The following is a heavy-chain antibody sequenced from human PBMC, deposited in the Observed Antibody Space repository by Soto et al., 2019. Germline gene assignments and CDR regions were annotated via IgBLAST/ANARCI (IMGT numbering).Heavy chain of an antibody. CDR1: GGSISSGGYS. CDR3: ARGGGFGVVIQPFDY. J-gene: IGHJ4*02. D-gene: IGHD3-3*01. Sequence: SETLSLTCAVSGGSISSGGYSWSWIRQPPGKGLEWIGYIYHSGSTYYNPSLKSRVTISVDRSKNQFYLKLSSVTAADTAVYYCARGGGFGVVIQPFDYWGQGTLVPVS. CDR2: IYHSGST. V-gene: IGHV4-30-2*01.